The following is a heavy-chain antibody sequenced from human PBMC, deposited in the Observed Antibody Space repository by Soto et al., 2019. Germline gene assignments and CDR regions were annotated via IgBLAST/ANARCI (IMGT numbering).Heavy chain of an antibody. CDR2: IIPILGIA. Sequence: GASVKVSCKASGGTFSSYTISWVRQAPGQGLEWMGRIIPILGIANYAQKFQGRVTITADKSTSTAYMELSSLRSEDTAVYYCARDSIAVAVNERGDYWGQGTLVTVSS. V-gene: IGHV1-69*04. CDR1: GGTFSSYT. D-gene: IGHD6-19*01. CDR3: ARDSIAVAVNERGDY. J-gene: IGHJ4*02.